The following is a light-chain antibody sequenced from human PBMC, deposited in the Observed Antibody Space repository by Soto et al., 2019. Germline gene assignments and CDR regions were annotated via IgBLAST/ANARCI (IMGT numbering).Light chain of an antibody. V-gene: IGKV1-9*01. J-gene: IGKJ1*01. CDR2: GAS. CDR3: QQYNSYWT. CDR1: QGISTY. Sequence: DIQLTQSPSFLSASVGDTVTITCRASQGISTYLAWYQQKPGKAPKNLIYGASTLQSGVPSRFSGSGSGTEFTLTISSLQPEDFATYYCQQYNSYWTFGQGTKVDIK.